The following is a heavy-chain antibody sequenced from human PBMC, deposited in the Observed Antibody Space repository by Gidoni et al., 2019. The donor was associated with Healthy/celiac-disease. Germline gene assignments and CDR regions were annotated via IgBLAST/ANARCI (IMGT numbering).Heavy chain of an antibody. CDR2: ISSSSSYI. CDR3: ARRKDCSGGSCYDDYYYYGMDV. V-gene: IGHV3-21*01. Sequence: EVQLVESGGGLVKPGGSLRLSCAASGFTFSRYSMNWVRQAPGKGLEWVSSISSSSSYIYYADSVKGRFTISRDNAKNSLYLQMNSLRAEDTAVYYCARRKDCSGGSCYDDYYYYGMDVWGQGTTVTVSS. D-gene: IGHD2-15*01. CDR1: GFTFSRYS. J-gene: IGHJ6*02.